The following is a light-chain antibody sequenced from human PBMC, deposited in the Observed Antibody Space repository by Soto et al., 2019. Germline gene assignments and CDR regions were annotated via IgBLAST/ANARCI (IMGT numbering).Light chain of an antibody. Sequence: QSALTQPASVSGSPGQSITISCTGTSSDVGGYNFVSWYQQHPGKAPKLMIYEVSNRPSGVSNRFSGSKSGNTASLTISGLQAEDEADYYCSSFTSGSTLFGTGTKHTVL. CDR2: EVS. J-gene: IGLJ1*01. CDR3: SSFTSGSTL. CDR1: SSDVGGYNF. V-gene: IGLV2-14*01.